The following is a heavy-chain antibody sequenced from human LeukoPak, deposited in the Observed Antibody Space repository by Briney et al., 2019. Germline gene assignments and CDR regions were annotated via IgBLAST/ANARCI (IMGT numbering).Heavy chain of an antibody. Sequence: GESLKTSCKGSGYSFTNYWIGWVRQMPRKDLQRLGAIYPGDSDTRYSPSFQGQVTISVDKSISTAYLQWSSLKASDTAMYYCAKWEGYYGSGISYYYMDVWGKGTTVTVSS. CDR3: AKWEGYYGSGISYYYMDV. J-gene: IGHJ6*03. CDR1: GYSFTNYW. CDR2: IYPGDSDT. V-gene: IGHV5-51*01. D-gene: IGHD3-10*01.